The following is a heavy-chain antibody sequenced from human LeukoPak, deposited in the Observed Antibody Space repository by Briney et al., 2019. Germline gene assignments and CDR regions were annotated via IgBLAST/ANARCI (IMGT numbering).Heavy chain of an antibody. CDR2: INWNGGST. J-gene: IGHJ3*02. CDR1: GFTFDDYG. Sequence: PGGSLRLSCAASGFTFDDYGMSWVRQAPGKGLEWVSGINWNGGSTGYADSVRGRFTISRDNAKNSLYLQMNSLRAEDTALYHCASFGSSWEMGAFDIWGQGTMVTVSS. D-gene: IGHD6-13*01. V-gene: IGHV3-20*01. CDR3: ASFGSSWEMGAFDI.